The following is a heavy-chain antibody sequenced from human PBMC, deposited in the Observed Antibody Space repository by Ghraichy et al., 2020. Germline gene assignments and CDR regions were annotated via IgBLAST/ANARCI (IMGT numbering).Heavy chain of an antibody. J-gene: IGHJ6*02. CDR2: VYYSGRT. V-gene: IGHV4-38-2*02. CDR3: ARAGGTTYYFYYGMDV. D-gene: IGHD1-7*01. Sequence: SETLSLTCTVSGYSISSGYFWGWIRQPPGKGLEWIGSVYYSGRTYYNPSLKNRLTISLDTSKNQCSLKLSSVTAADTAVYYCARAGGTTYYFYYGMDVWCQETMVTVSS. CDR1: GYSISSGYF.